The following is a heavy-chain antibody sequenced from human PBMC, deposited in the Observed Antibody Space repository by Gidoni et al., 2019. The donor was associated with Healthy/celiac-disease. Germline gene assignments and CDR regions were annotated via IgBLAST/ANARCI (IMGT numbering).Heavy chain of an antibody. CDR2: INPNSGGT. Sequence: QVQLVQSGAEVKKPGASVKVSCKASGYTFTGYYMHWGRQAPGQGLEWMGWINPNSGGTNYAQKFQGWVTMTRDTSISTAYMELSRLRSDDTAVYYCARALVGDDSSGYYSEYNWFDPWGQGTLVTVSS. D-gene: IGHD3-22*01. CDR3: ARALVGDDSSGYYSEYNWFDP. CDR1: GYTFTGYY. J-gene: IGHJ5*02. V-gene: IGHV1-2*04.